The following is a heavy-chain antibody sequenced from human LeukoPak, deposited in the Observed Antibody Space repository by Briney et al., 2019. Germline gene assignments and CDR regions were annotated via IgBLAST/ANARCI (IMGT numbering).Heavy chain of an antibody. Sequence: PSETLSLTCTVSGGSISSYYWSWIRQPPGKGLEWIGYIYYSGSTNYNPSLKSRVTISVDTSKNQFSLKLSSVTAADTAVYYCARDGGFDIVLMVYATNWFDPWGQGTLVTVSS. V-gene: IGHV4-59*12. CDR3: ARDGGFDIVLMVYATNWFDP. CDR1: GGSISSYY. CDR2: IYYSGST. J-gene: IGHJ5*02. D-gene: IGHD2-8*01.